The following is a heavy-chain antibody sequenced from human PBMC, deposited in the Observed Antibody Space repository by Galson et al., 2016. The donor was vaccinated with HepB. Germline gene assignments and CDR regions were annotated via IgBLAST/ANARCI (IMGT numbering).Heavy chain of an antibody. CDR2: INPDGSQK. Sequence: SLRLSCAASGFTFSSYGMHWVRQAPGKGLEWVANINPDGSQKYYVDSVRGRFTISRDNAKNSLFLYMNNVRADDTALYYCARGRYCSGGGCYQDYWGQGTLVTVSS. J-gene: IGHJ4*02. D-gene: IGHD2-15*01. V-gene: IGHV3-7*03. CDR1: GFTFSSYG. CDR3: ARGRYCSGGGCYQDY.